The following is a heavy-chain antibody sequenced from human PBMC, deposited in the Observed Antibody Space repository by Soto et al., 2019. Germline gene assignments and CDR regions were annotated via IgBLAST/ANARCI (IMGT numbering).Heavy chain of an antibody. Sequence: SDTLSLTFTVSGGSISSGGYYWSWIRQHPGKGLEWIDYIYYSGSTYYNPTLKSRVTISVDTSKNQFSLKLSSVTDADTAVYYCARLANYYDSSGYSLFDYWGQGTLVTVSS. CDR2: IYYSGST. D-gene: IGHD3-22*01. CDR1: GGSISSGGYY. J-gene: IGHJ4*02. CDR3: ARLANYYDSSGYSLFDY. V-gene: IGHV4-31*02.